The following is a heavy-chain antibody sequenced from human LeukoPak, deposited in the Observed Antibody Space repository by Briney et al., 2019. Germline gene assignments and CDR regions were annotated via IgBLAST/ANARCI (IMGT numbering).Heavy chain of an antibody. CDR3: AKDSGNYTYFYYGMDV. J-gene: IGHJ6*02. CDR2: IKQDGSER. D-gene: IGHD1-26*01. Sequence: GGSLRLSCAASGFTFSSYWMSWVRQAPGKGLEWVANIKQDGSERYYVDSVKGRFTISRDNSKNTLYLQMNSLRPEDTAVFYCAKDSGNYTYFYYGMDVWGQGTTVTVSS. CDR1: GFTFSSYW. V-gene: IGHV3-7*01.